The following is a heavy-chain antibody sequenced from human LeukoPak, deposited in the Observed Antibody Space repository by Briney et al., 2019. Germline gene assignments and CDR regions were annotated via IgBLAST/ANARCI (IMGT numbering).Heavy chain of an antibody. CDR3: ARWDYGMDV. Sequence: PGGSLRLSCAASGFTFSIYWMSWVRQAPGKGLEWVANIKQDGSEKYYVDSVKGRFTISRDNAKNSLYLQMNSLRAEDTAVYYCARWDYGMDVWGQGTTVTVSS. CDR1: GFTFSIYW. CDR2: IKQDGSEK. V-gene: IGHV3-7*01. J-gene: IGHJ6*02.